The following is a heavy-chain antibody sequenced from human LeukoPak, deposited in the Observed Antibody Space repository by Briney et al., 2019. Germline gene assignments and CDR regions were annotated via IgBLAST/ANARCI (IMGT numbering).Heavy chain of an antibody. D-gene: IGHD2-15*01. CDR1: GSSISSSDYY. Sequence: SETLSLTCTVSGSSISSSDYYWGWIRQPPGKGLEWIASIYYSGTTHYNPSHQSRVTMSVGTSKNQFSLKLRSVTAADTAVYYCARVNTQGVPSPWGQGILVTVSS. J-gene: IGHJ5*02. V-gene: IGHV4-39*01. CDR3: ARVNTQGVPSP. CDR2: IYYSGTT.